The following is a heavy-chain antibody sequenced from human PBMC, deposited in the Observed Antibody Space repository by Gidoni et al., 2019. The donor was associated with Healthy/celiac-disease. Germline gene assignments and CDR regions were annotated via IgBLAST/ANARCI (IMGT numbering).Heavy chain of an antibody. CDR3: ARDRRYCSSTSCYTLFDY. CDR1: GGYIISYY. CDR2: IYYSGST. D-gene: IGHD2-2*02. J-gene: IGHJ4*02. V-gene: IGHV4-59*01. Sequence: QVQLQESGPGLVKPTETMSLTCTVSGGYIISYYWSWIRQPPVTGLELIGYIYYSGSTNYNPPLKSRVTISVDTSKNQFSLKLSSVTAADTAVYYCARDRRYCSSTSCYTLFDYWGQGTLVTVSS.